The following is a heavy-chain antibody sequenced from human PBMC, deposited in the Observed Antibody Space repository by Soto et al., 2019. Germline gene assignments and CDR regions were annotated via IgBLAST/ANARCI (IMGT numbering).Heavy chain of an antibody. CDR2: IYYTGRT. CDR3: ARDATLRY. V-gene: IGHV4-59*01. Sequence: SETLSLTCNVSIDSMGDFYWNWIRQPPGKGLEWIGNIYYTGRTNYNPSLKSRLSISIDTSKKQFSLQLSSVTAADTAIYYCARDATLRYWGHGTLVTVSS. D-gene: IGHD2-15*01. CDR1: IDSMGDFY. J-gene: IGHJ4*01.